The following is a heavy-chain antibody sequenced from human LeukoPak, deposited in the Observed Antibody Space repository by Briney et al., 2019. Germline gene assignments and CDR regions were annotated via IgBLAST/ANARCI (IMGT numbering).Heavy chain of an antibody. CDR3: ARVSAFSKHFEY. Sequence: GGSLRLSSAASGFTFSTFVMNWLRQAPGKGLEWVSTISVGAEYIFYADSVKGRFTISRDDSNNALYLQMHSLRAGVTALYYCARVSAFSKHFEYWGQGTLVTVSS. J-gene: IGHJ4*02. CDR1: GFTFSTFV. D-gene: IGHD3-16*01. V-gene: IGHV3-23*01. CDR2: ISVGAEYI.